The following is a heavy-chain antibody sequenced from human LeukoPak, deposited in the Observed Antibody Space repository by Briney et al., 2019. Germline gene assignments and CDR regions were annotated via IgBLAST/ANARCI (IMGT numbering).Heavy chain of an antibody. D-gene: IGHD5-24*01. V-gene: IGHV4-4*02. Sequence: SETLSLTCVVSGGPIISSNWWSWVRQPPGKGLEWIGEIYHSGSTNYNPSLRGRVTISVDKSKNQFSLQLSSVTAADTAVYYCARLDGPAPRAFDIWGQGTMVTVSS. CDR3: ARLDGPAPRAFDI. J-gene: IGHJ3*02. CDR2: IYHSGST. CDR1: GGPIISSNW.